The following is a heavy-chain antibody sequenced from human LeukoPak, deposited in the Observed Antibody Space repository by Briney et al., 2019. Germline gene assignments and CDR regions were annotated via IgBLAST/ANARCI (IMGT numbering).Heavy chain of an antibody. CDR1: RFTLRNYW. CDR3: ARAHGSGKL. CDR2: IKQDGSEK. V-gene: IGHV3-7*03. D-gene: IGHD3-10*01. Sequence: PGGSLRLSCVASRFTLRNYWMSWFRQAPGKGLEWVANIKQDGSEKYYVDSVKGRFTISRDNAKNSLYLQMNSLRAEDTAVYYCARAHGSGKLWGQGTLVTVSS. J-gene: IGHJ4*02.